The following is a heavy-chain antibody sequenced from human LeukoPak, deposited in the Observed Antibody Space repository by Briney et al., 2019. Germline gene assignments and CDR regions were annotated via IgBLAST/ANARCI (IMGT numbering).Heavy chain of an antibody. D-gene: IGHD6-19*01. Sequence: GGSLRLSCAASGFTFSSYGMHWVRQAPGKGLEWVAFIRYDGSNKYYADSVKGRFTISRDNAKNSLYLQMNSLRAEDTAVYYCARGAPRIAVAGTGGDYWGQGTLVTVSS. CDR3: ARGAPRIAVAGTGGDY. J-gene: IGHJ4*02. V-gene: IGHV3-30*02. CDR1: GFTFSSYG. CDR2: IRYDGSNK.